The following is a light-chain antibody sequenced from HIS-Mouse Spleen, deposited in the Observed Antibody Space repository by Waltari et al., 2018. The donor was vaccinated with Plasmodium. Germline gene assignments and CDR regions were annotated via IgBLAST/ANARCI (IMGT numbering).Light chain of an antibody. CDR1: HSVSSN. Sequence: EIVMTQSPATLSVSPGERAIPSCSASHSVSSNLAWYQRKPGPAPRLLIYGASTRATGIPAMFSGSGSGTEFTLTISSLQSEDFAVYYCQQYNNWSFTFGPGTKVDIK. CDR2: GAS. CDR3: QQYNNWSFT. V-gene: IGKV3-15*01. J-gene: IGKJ3*01.